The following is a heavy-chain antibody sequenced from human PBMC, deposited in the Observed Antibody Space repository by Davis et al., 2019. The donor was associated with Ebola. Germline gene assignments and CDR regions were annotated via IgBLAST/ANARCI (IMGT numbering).Heavy chain of an antibody. CDR1: GDSISSSNW. CDR3: ARVTINTTGGGSWFDP. D-gene: IGHD5-24*01. V-gene: IGHV4-4*02. CDR2: IFHGGTT. Sequence: MPSETLSLTCAVSGDSISSSNWWSWVRQPPGKGLEWIGEIFHGGTTNYNPSLESRVTMLVDRSKNQFSLTLSSVTAADTAVYYCARVTINTTGGGSWFDPWGQGTLVTVSS. J-gene: IGHJ5*02.